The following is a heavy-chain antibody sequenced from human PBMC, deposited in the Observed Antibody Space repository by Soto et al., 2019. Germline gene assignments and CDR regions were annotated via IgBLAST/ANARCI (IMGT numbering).Heavy chain of an antibody. CDR1: GGSISSYY. J-gene: IGHJ5*02. CDR2: ISYSGRT. D-gene: IGHD1-7*01. Sequence: SETLSLTCTVSGGSISSYYWSWIRQPPGKGLEWIGYISYSGRTSYNPSLKSRVTVSVDTSKNQFSLILSSVTAADTAVYYCARQARENYFGPWGQGTLVTV. V-gene: IGHV4-59*08. CDR3: ARQARENYFGP.